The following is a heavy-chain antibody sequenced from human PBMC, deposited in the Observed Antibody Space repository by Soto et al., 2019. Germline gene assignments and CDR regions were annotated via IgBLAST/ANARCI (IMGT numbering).Heavy chain of an antibody. CDR3: VRTSLVVAVATREDF. CDR2: IDSDGSRI. Sequence: EVQLVESGGGLVQPGESLRLSCAASGFTFSHYWMHWVRQAPGKGLVWVSRIDSDGSRITYAAFVKGRFTISRDHAKNTVYLHMNSLTAEDTAVYYCVRTSLVVAVATREDFWGQGTLVTVSS. D-gene: IGHD2-15*01. CDR1: GFTFSHYW. V-gene: IGHV3-74*01. J-gene: IGHJ4*02.